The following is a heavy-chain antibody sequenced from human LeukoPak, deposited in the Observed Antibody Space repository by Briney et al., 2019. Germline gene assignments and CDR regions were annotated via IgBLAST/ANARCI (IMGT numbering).Heavy chain of an antibody. CDR3: ARGPPGEVPAAMEFWFDP. Sequence: ASVTVSCKASGYTFTSYDINWVRQATGQGLEWMGWMNPNSGNTGYAQKFQGRVTMTRNTSISTAYMELSSLRSEDTAVYYCARGPPGEVPAAMEFWFDPWGQGTLVTVSS. V-gene: IGHV1-8*01. J-gene: IGHJ5*02. CDR2: MNPNSGNT. CDR1: GYTFTSYD. D-gene: IGHD2-2*01.